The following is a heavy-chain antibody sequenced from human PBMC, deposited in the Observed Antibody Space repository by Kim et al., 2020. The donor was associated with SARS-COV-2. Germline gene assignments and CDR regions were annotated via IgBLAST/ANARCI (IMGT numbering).Heavy chain of an antibody. CDR3: AKSPVGRSSSPFDY. D-gene: IGHD6-6*01. J-gene: IGHJ4*02. V-gene: IGHV3-23*01. Sequence: ADSVKGRFTISRDNSKNTLYLQMNSLRAEDTAVYYCAKSPVGRSSSPFDYWGQGTLVTVSS.